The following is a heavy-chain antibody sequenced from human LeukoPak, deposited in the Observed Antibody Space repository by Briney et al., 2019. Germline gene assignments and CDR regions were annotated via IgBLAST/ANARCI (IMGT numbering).Heavy chain of an antibody. J-gene: IGHJ4*02. D-gene: IGHD2/OR15-2a*01. CDR1: GYTFTDYY. V-gene: IGHV1-18*04. CDR2: INAYNGNT. CDR3: ARDHALWSNCFDY. Sequence: GASVKVSCKASGYTFTDYYMYWVRQAPGQGLEWMGWINAYNGNTNYAQKLQGRVTMTTDTSTSTAYMELRSLTSDDTAVYYCARDHALWSNCFDYWGQGTLVTVSS.